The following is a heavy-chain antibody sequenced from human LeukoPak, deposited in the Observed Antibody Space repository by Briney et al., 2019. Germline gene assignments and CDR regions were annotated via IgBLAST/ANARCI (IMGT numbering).Heavy chain of an antibody. CDR2: INQDGSEK. Sequence: GGSLRLSCAASGFTFTTYWMTWVRQAPGKGLEWVANINQDGSEKYFVDSVKGRFTISRDNAKNSLYLQMNSLRVEDTAVYYCAELGITMIGGVWGKGTTVTISS. V-gene: IGHV3-7*01. D-gene: IGHD3-10*02. CDR3: AELGITMIGGV. CDR1: GFTFTTYW. J-gene: IGHJ6*04.